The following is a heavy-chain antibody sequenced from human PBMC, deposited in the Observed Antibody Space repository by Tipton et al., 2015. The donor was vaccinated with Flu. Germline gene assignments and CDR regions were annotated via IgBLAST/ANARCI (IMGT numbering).Heavy chain of an antibody. V-gene: IGHV4-38-2*01. CDR3: ARRDFSNYVSEPKNWFDF. J-gene: IGHJ5*01. Sequence: TLSLTCAVSGDSISSDYHWGWIRQPPGKGLEWIGNICPGSPYYNPSLKSRVTISVARSKNQFSLRLTSVTAADTAVYFCARRDFSNYVSEPKNWFDFWGQGSLVNVSS. CDR1: GDSISSDYH. CDR2: ICPGSP. D-gene: IGHD4-11*01.